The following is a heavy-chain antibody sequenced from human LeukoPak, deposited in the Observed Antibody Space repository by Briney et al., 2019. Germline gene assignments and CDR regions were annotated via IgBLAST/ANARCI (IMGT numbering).Heavy chain of an antibody. D-gene: IGHD3-10*01. CDR2: IYSGGST. CDR3: AKDRQGVGLLWFGELSFWFDP. V-gene: IGHV3-66*01. Sequence: GGSLRLSCAASGFTVSSNYMSWVRQAPGKGLEWVSVIYSGGSTYYADSVKGRFTISRDNSKNTLYLQMNSLRAEDTAVYYCAKDRQGVGLLWFGELSFWFDPWGQGTLVTVSS. CDR1: GFTVSSNY. J-gene: IGHJ5*02.